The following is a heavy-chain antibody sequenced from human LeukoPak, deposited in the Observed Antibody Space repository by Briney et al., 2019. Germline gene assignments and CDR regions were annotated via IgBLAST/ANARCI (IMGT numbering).Heavy chain of an antibody. D-gene: IGHD4-17*01. J-gene: IGHJ4*02. V-gene: IGHV4-38-2*01. CDR2: IYHSGST. Sequence: PSETLSLTCAVSGYSISSGYYWGWIRQPPGKGLEWIGSIYHSGSTYYNPSLKSRVTISVDTSKNHFSLKLSSVTAADTAVYYCARYTVTTFDYWGQGTLVTVSS. CDR3: ARYTVTTFDY. CDR1: GYSISSGYY.